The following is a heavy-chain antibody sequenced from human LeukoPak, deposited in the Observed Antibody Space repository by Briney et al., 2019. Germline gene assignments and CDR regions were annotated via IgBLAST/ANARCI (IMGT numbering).Heavy chain of an antibody. D-gene: IGHD6-13*01. Sequence: SETLSLTCTVSGGSISSGGYYWSWIRQHPGKGLEWIGYIYYSGSTYYNPSFKSRVTISVDTSKNQFSLKLSSVTAADTAVYYCARDHSAGYLDYWGQGTLVTVSS. J-gene: IGHJ4*02. CDR3: ARDHSAGYLDY. CDR2: IYYSGST. CDR1: GGSISSGGYY. V-gene: IGHV4-31*03.